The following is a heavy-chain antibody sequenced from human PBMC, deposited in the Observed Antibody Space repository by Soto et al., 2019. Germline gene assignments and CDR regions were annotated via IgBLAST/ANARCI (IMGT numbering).Heavy chain of an antibody. V-gene: IGHV4-39*01. Sequence: ASETLSLTCTVSGGSISSSSYYWGWIRQPPGKGLEWIGSIYYSGSTYYNPSLKSRVTISVDTSKNQFSLKLSSVTAADTAVYYCARHTYYYDSSGHGNYFDYWGQGTLVTVSS. CDR2: IYYSGST. D-gene: IGHD3-22*01. CDR3: ARHTYYYDSSGHGNYFDY. J-gene: IGHJ4*02. CDR1: GGSISSSSYY.